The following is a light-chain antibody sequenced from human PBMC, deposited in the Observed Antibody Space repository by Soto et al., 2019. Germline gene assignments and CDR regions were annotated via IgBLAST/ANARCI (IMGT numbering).Light chain of an antibody. CDR1: SSNIGAGYD. CDR2: GNS. J-gene: IGLJ2*01. Sequence: QSVLTQPPSVSGAPGQRVTISCTGSSSNIGAGYDVHWYQQLPGTAPKPLIYGNSNRPSGVPDRFSGSKSGTSASLAITGLQAENESDYYCQSYDTSLSGSVFGRGTKLTVL. CDR3: QSYDTSLSGSV. V-gene: IGLV1-40*01.